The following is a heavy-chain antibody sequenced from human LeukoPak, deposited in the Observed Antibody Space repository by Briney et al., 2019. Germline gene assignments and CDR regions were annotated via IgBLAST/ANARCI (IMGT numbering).Heavy chain of an antibody. CDR3: ARVVRYAQGFPFDY. V-gene: IGHV3-23*01. CDR2: ITGSDGTT. D-gene: IGHD2-2*01. Sequence: GGSLRLSCAASGFTFSSYAMTWVRQAPGKRLEWVSRITGSDGTTNYADSVKGRFTISRDNSKNTLYLQMNSLRAEDTAVYYCARVVRYAQGFPFDYWGQGTLVTVSS. J-gene: IGHJ4*02. CDR1: GFTFSSYA.